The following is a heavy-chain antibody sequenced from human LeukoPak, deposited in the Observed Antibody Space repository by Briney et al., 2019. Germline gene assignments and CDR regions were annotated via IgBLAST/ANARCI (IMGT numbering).Heavy chain of an antibody. CDR1: GFTFRSYS. CDR3: ARGGRSSSWYLGAFDI. V-gene: IGHV3-21*01. J-gene: IGHJ3*02. Sequence: GGSLRLSCAASGFTFRSYSMNGVRQAPGKGLEGGSSISSSSSYIYYADSVKGRFTISRDNAKNSLYLQMNSLRAEDTAVYYCARGGRSSSWYLGAFDIWGQGTMVTVSS. D-gene: IGHD6-13*01. CDR2: ISSSSSYI.